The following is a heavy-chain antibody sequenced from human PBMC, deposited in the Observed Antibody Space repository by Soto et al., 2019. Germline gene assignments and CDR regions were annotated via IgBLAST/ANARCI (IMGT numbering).Heavy chain of an antibody. CDR2: ISSSGGGT. J-gene: IGHJ5*02. D-gene: IGHD5-12*01. Sequence: EVQLLESGGGLVQPGGSLRLSCAASGFTFTNYAMSWVRQAPGKGLEWVSAISSSGGGTYYADSVKGRFSISRDNSKNTLYLQMNSLRAEDTAVYYCAKGPIVATSNWFDPWGQGTLVTVSS. CDR1: GFTFTNYA. CDR3: AKGPIVATSNWFDP. V-gene: IGHV3-23*01.